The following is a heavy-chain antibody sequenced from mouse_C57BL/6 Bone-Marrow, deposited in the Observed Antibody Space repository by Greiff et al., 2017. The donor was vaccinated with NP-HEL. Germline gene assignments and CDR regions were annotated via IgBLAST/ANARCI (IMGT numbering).Heavy chain of an antibody. D-gene: IGHD1-3*01. Sequence: EVQLQQSGAELVKPGASVKLSCTASGFTITDYYMHWVKQRPEQGLEWIGRIDPEDGETKYDAKFQGKATITADTSSNTAYLQLSSLTSEDAADYYGTVLANYKNYWGQGTTLTVSS. CDR3: TVLANYKNY. J-gene: IGHJ2*01. V-gene: IGHV14-2*01. CDR1: GFTITDYY. CDR2: IDPEDGET.